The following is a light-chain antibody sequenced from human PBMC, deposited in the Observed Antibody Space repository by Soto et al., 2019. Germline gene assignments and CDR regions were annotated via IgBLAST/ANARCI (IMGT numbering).Light chain of an antibody. CDR1: QSVRSSY. CDR2: GAS. V-gene: IGKV3-20*01. J-gene: IGKJ5*01. CDR3: QQYGSSPIT. Sequence: EIVLTQSPGTLSLSPGERATLSCRASQSVRSSYLAWYQQKPGQAPRLLISGASSRATGIPDRFSGSGSGTDFALTISRLEPEDFAVYYCQQYGSSPITFGQGTRLEIK.